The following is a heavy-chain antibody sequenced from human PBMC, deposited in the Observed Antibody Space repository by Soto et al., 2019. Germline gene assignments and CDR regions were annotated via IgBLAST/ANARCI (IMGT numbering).Heavy chain of an antibody. V-gene: IGHV3-74*01. D-gene: IGHD3-10*01. J-gene: IGHJ4*02. CDR1: GFTFNNYW. CDR2: IKTDGSSP. Sequence: EVLLVESGGGLVHPGGSLRLSCVASGFTFNNYWMHWVRQVPGKGLVWVSRIKTDGSSPNYADSVEGRFTISSDNAKNTLYLQMNSLRAEDTAVHYCARDRIAGSGSCDNWGQGTLVTVSS. CDR3: ARDRIAGSGSCDN.